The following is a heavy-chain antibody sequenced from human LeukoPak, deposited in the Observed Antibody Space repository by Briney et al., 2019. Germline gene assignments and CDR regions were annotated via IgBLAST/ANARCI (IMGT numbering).Heavy chain of an antibody. V-gene: IGHV4-39*07. CDR2: IYYSGST. Sequence: SSETLSLTCTVSGGSISSSSYYWGWIRQPPGKGLEWIGSIYYSGSTYYNPSLKSRVTISVDTSKNQFSLKLSSVTAADTAVYYCARDPYYYDSSGFSPYYSDYWGQGTLVTVSS. CDR1: GGSISSSSYY. J-gene: IGHJ4*02. D-gene: IGHD3-22*01. CDR3: ARDPYYYDSSGFSPYYSDY.